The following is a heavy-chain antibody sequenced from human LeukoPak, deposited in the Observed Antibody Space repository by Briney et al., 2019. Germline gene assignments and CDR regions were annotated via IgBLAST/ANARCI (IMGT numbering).Heavy chain of an antibody. CDR1: GGSISSGSYY. Sequence: SETLSLTCTVSGGSISSGSYYWSWIRQPAGKGLEWIGRIYTSGSTNYNPSLKSRVTISVDTSKNQFSLKLSSVTAADTAVYYCARGYDFWSGYTLDYWGLGTLVTVSS. V-gene: IGHV4-61*02. D-gene: IGHD3-3*01. CDR2: IYTSGST. CDR3: ARGYDFWSGYTLDY. J-gene: IGHJ4*02.